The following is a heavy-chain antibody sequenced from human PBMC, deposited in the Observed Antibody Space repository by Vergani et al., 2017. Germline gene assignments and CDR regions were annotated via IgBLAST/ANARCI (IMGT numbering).Heavy chain of an antibody. J-gene: IGHJ4*02. Sequence: QVQLVQSGAEVKKPGSSVKVSCKASGGTFSSYAISWVRQAPGQGLEWMGGIIPIFGTANYAQKFQGRVTITADESTSTAYMELSSLRSEDTAVYYCASGFITFGGVIEPDYFDYWGQGTLVTVSS. D-gene: IGHD3-16*02. CDR1: GGTFSSYA. CDR3: ASGFITFGGVIEPDYFDY. CDR2: IIPIFGTA. V-gene: IGHV1-69*01.